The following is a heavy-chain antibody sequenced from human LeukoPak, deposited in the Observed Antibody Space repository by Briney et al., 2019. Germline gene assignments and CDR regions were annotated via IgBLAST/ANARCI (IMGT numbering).Heavy chain of an antibody. V-gene: IGHV4-39*07. CDR2: IYYGGTT. D-gene: IGHD6-6*01. Sequence: SETLSLTCTVSGGSISSRSYYWGWIRQTPGKGLEWIGSIYYGGTTHYNPSLKSRVTISVDTSKSQFSLKLSSVTAADTAVYYCALAGQLVWYWFDPWGQGTLVTVSS. J-gene: IGHJ5*02. CDR1: GGSISSRSYY. CDR3: ALAGQLVWYWFDP.